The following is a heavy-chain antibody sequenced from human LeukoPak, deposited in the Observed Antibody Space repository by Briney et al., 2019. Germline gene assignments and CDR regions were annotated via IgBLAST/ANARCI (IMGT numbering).Heavy chain of an antibody. CDR3: ARATNFYYYYGMDV. J-gene: IGHJ6*02. D-gene: IGHD1-26*01. CDR2: INPSSGAT. V-gene: IGHV1-46*01. CDR1: GYTFTGYY. Sequence: GASVKVSCKASGYTFTGYYIHWVRQAPGQGLEWMGIINPSSGATNYAQKFQDRVTMTRDTSTSTVYMELSSQTSEDTAVYYCARATNFYYYYGMDVWGQGTTVTVS.